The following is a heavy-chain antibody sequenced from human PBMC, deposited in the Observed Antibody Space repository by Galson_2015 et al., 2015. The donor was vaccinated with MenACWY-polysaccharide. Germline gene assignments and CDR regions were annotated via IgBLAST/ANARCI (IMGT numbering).Heavy chain of an antibody. CDR3: VRDWWCGRAACYYFDF. Sequence: SLRLSCAASGFVFNNYWMSWIRQSPGKGLERVANIKHDGSEKYYLDSVKGRFVVSRDNARNSLYLQMSSLRAEDTAVYYCVRDWWCGRAACYYFDFWGQGTLVTVSS. D-gene: IGHD2-8*02. CDR1: GFVFNNYW. V-gene: IGHV3-7*01. J-gene: IGHJ4*02. CDR2: IKHDGSEK.